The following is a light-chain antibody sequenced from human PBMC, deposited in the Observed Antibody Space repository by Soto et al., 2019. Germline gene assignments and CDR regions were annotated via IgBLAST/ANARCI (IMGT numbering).Light chain of an antibody. J-gene: IGKJ1*01. V-gene: IGKV3-15*01. CDR3: QHYNSYSEA. CDR2: AAS. Sequence: EIVLTQSQATLSVSPLARASLXLGASQSVSTNLAWYQQKPGQGPRLLIYAASTRATATPARFSGSGSGTEFTLTISSLQSDDFATYYCQHYNSYSEAFGQGTKVDNK. CDR1: QSVSTN.